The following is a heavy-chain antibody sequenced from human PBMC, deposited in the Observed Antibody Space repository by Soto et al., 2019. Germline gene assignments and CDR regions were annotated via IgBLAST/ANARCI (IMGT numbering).Heavy chain of an antibody. CDR1: GFTFSSYG. J-gene: IGHJ1*01. CDR2: IWYDGSNK. D-gene: IGHD3-9*01. Sequence: GGSLRLSCAASGFTFSSYGMHWVRQAPGKGLEWVAVIWYDGSNKYYADSVKGRFTISRDNSKNTLYLQMNSLRAEDTAVYYCAKESARAFLTGYYKAEYFQHWGQGTLVTVSS. CDR3: AKESARAFLTGYYKAEYFQH. V-gene: IGHV3-33*06.